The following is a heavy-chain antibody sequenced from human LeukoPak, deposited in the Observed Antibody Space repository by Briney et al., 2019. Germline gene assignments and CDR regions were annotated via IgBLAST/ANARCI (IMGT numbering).Heavy chain of an antibody. D-gene: IGHD3-22*01. Sequence: GGSLRLSCAASGFTFSSYGMHWVRQAPGKGLEWVAVISHDGSNKYYADSVKGRFTISRDNSKNTLYLQMNSLRAEDTAVYYCASRYYDSSGYYGYYFDYWGQGTLVTVSS. CDR1: GFTFSSYG. CDR2: ISHDGSNK. V-gene: IGHV3-30*03. J-gene: IGHJ4*02. CDR3: ASRYYDSSGYYGYYFDY.